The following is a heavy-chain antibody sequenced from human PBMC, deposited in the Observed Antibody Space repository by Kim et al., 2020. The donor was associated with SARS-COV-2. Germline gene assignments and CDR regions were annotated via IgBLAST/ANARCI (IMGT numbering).Heavy chain of an antibody. CDR3: AKVAGVAGTPYLDF. V-gene: IGHV3-7*03. CDR1: GFIFSGSW. D-gene: IGHD6-19*01. Sequence: GGSLRLSCAASGFIFSGSWMIWVRQAPARGLEWVASIDQLGREANYRDSVRGRFTISRDSGSKSVYLQMNNLRVEDTAIYYCAKVAGVAGTPYLDFWGQGTPVNVSS. CDR2: IDQLGREA. J-gene: IGHJ4*02.